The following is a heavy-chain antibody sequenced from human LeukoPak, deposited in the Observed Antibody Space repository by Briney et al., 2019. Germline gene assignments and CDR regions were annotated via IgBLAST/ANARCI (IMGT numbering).Heavy chain of an antibody. CDR1: GFTFNSYE. J-gene: IGHJ3*02. CDR3: ARDTYDILTGYYKWAFDI. D-gene: IGHD3-9*01. Sequence: GGSLRLSCAVSGFTFNSYEMNWVRQAPGKGLEWVANIKQDGSEKYYVGSVKGRFTISRDNTKNSLYLQMNSLRAEDTAVYYCARDTYDILTGYYKWAFDIWGQGTMVTVSS. V-gene: IGHV3-7*05. CDR2: IKQDGSEK.